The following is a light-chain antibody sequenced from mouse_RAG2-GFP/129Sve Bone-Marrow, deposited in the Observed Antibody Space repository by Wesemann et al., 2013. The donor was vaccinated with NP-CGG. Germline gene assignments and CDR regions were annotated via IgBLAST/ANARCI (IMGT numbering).Light chain of an antibody. CDR1: QDVSTA. CDR2: SAS. Sequence: DIVMTQSHKFMSTSVGDRVSITCKASQDVSTAVAWYQQKPGQSPKLLIYSASYRYTGVPDRFTGSGSGTDXYSHHQHVQAEDLAVYYCQQHYSTPPWTFGGGTKLEIK. V-gene: IGKV6-17*01. J-gene: IGKJ1*01. CDR3: QQHYSTPPWT.